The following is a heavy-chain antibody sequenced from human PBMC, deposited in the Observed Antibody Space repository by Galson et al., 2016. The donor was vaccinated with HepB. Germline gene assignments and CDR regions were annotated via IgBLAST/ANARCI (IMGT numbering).Heavy chain of an antibody. V-gene: IGHV3-23*01. CDR2: ISGDGGST. CDR3: VRESGCSGGTCHSDRYFQH. J-gene: IGHJ1*01. Sequence: LRLSCAASGFTFSSYAMSWVRQAPGKGLEWVSLISGDGGSTYYADSVKGRFTISRDSSKKTLFLQMNSLRAEDTAVYYCVRESGCSGGTCHSDRYFQHWGQGTLVTVSP. D-gene: IGHD2-15*01. CDR1: GFTFSSYA.